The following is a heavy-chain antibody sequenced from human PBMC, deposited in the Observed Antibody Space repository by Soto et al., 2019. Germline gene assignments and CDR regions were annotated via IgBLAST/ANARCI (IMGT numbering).Heavy chain of an antibody. V-gene: IGHV3-73*01. CDR3: TRYYDSSGLYRSFDY. D-gene: IGHD3-22*01. CDR2: IRSKANSYAT. J-gene: IGHJ4*02. Sequence: GGSLRLSCAATGFTFSGSAMHWVRQASGKGLEWVGRIRSKANSYATAYAASVKGRFTISRDDSKNMAYLQMNSLKTEDTAVYYCTRYYDSSGLYRSFDYWGQGTLVTVSS. CDR1: GFTFSGSA.